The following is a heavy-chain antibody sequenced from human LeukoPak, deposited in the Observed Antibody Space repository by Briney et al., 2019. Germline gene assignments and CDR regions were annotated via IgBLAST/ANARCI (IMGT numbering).Heavy chain of an antibody. CDR2: IDYSWST. J-gene: IGHJ3*02. CDR3: ARGFGYDSTGYRAFDI. V-gene: IGHV4-59*01. Sequence: PSETLSLTCTVSGGSISTYYWNWIRQPPGKGLECIGYIDYSWSTNYNPSLKSRVAISVDTSKNHFSLKLSSVTAADTAVYYCARGFGYDSTGYRAFDIWGQGTMVTVSS. CDR1: GGSISTYY. D-gene: IGHD3-22*01.